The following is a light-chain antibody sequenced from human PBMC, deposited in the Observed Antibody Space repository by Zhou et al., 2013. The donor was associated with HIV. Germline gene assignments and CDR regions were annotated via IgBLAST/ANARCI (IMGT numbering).Light chain of an antibody. J-gene: IGKJ3*01. V-gene: IGKV1-33*01. Sequence: TQSPSSLSASVGDTVTITCQAGQGIGSSLNWYQQKPGRPPKLLVYGASNLQRGVPSRFRGSGFHTSFTLTISGLQPDDFATYLCEVYEFFGPGTKV. CDR3: EVYEF. CDR1: QGIGSS. CDR2: GAS.